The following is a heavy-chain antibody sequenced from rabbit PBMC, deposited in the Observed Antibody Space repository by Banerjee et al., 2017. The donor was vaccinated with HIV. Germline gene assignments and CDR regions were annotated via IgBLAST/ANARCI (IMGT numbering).Heavy chain of an antibody. CDR2: INAVNGKA. V-gene: IGHV1S45*01. D-gene: IGHD3-1*01. Sequence: QEQLVESGGGLVKPEGSLKLTCTASGFSFSNKAVMCWVRQAPGKGLEWIACINAVNGKAVYPGWAKGPIPYPKTPSATVTLQMTSLAAADTATYFCAKDLDGSIGWYFDLWGPGTLVTVS. J-gene: IGHJ4*01. CDR1: GFSFSNKAV. CDR3: AKDLDGSIGWYFDL.